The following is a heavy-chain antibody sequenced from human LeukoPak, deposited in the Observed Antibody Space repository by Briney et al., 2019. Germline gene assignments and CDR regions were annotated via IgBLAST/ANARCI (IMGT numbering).Heavy chain of an antibody. D-gene: IGHD5-24*01. V-gene: IGHV4-39*07. CDR2: IYYSGST. J-gene: IGHJ4*02. CDR1: GGSISSSSYY. CDR3: ARVEMATFDY. Sequence: SETLSLTCTVSGGSISSSSYYWGWIRQPPGKGLEWIGSIYYSGSTYYNPSLKSRVTISVDTSKNQFSLKLSSVTAADTAVYYCARVEMATFDYWGQGTLVTVSS.